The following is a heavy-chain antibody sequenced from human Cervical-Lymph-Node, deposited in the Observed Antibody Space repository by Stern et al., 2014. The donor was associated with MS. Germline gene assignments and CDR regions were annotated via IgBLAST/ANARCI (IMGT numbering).Heavy chain of an antibody. CDR3: TRAVGGVGRE. J-gene: IGHJ4*02. V-gene: IGHV1-46*01. D-gene: IGHD3-16*01. CDR1: GYTFTNYY. Sequence: VPLVQSGPEVQKPGASVMVSCKTSGYTFTNYYIHWVRQAPGQGLEWMGIINPNGSVTASAQKFQGRLTMTRDTSTTTVYMRLITLTSEDTAMYYCTRAVGGVGREWGQGTLVFVSS. CDR2: INPNGSVT.